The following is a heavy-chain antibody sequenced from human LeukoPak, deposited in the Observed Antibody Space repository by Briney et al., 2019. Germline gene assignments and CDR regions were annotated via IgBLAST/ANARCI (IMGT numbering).Heavy chain of an antibody. Sequence: GRSLRLSCAASGFTFDDYAMHWVRQATGKGLEWVSGISWNSGSIGYADSVKGRFTISRDNAKNSLYLQMNSLRAEDTALYYCAKGPNYYYGMDVWGQGTTVTVSS. V-gene: IGHV3-9*01. CDR1: GFTFDDYA. CDR2: ISWNSGSI. CDR3: AKGPNYYYGMDV. J-gene: IGHJ6*02.